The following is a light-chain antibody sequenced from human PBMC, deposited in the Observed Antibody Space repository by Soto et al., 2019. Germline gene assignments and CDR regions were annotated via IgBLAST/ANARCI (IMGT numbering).Light chain of an antibody. J-gene: IGLJ3*02. Sequence: QSVLTQPPSASGSPGQSVTISCTGTSSDVGGYNYVSWYQHHPGKAPKLIIYEVTKRPSGVPDRFSGSKSGNTASLTVSGLLAEDEADYYCSSHAGIINVVFGGGTKVTVL. CDR1: SSDVGGYNY. CDR3: SSHAGIINVV. CDR2: EVT. V-gene: IGLV2-8*01.